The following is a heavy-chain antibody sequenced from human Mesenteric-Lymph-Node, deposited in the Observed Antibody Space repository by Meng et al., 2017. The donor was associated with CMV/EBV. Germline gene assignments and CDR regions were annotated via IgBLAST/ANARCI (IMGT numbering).Heavy chain of an antibody. CDR2: IYSGGSST. J-gene: IGHJ6*02. CDR3: AKDFNGGNSWDWGYYYYGMDV. Sequence: GESLKISCAASGFTFSGYAMSWVRQAPGKGLEWVSVIYSGGSSTYYADSVKGRFTISRDNSKNTLYLQMNSLRAEDTAVYYCAKDFNGGNSWDWGYYYYGMDVWGQGTTVTVSS. V-gene: IGHV3-23*03. CDR1: GFTFSGYA. D-gene: IGHD4-23*01.